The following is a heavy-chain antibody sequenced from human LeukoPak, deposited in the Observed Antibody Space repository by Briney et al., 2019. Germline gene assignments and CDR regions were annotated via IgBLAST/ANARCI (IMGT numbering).Heavy chain of an antibody. J-gene: IGHJ4*02. CDR2: INHSGST. CDR1: GGSFSGYY. CDR3: ARARGWYKI. Sequence: SETLSLTCAVYGGSFSGYYWSWIRQPRGKGLEWIGEINHSGSTNYNPSLKSRVTVSVDTSKNQFSLKLSSVTAADTAVYYCARARGWYKIWGQGTLVTVSS. V-gene: IGHV4-34*01. D-gene: IGHD6-19*01.